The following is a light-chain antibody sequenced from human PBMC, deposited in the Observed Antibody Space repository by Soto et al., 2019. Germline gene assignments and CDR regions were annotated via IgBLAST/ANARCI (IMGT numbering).Light chain of an antibody. Sequence: QSVLTQPPSVSGAPGQRVTISCTGSSSNIGAGYDVHWYQQLPGTAPKFLIYGNSNRPSGVPDRFSGSKSGISASLAITGLQADDEADYFCQSYDTMLSGPGVFGGGTKLTVL. J-gene: IGLJ2*01. CDR2: GNS. CDR3: QSYDTMLSGPGV. CDR1: SSNIGAGYD. V-gene: IGLV1-40*01.